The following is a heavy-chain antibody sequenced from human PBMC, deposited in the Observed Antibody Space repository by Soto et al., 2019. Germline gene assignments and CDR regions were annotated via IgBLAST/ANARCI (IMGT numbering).Heavy chain of an antibody. Sequence: QVQLVESGGGVVQPGRSLRLSCAASGFTFSSYAMHWVRQAPGKGLEWVAVISYDGSNKYYADSVKGRFTISRDNSKNTLYLQMNSLRAEDTAVYYCARDRDSYGDYAGWYFDLWGRGTLVTVPS. V-gene: IGHV3-30-3*01. J-gene: IGHJ2*01. CDR2: ISYDGSNK. CDR1: GFTFSSYA. CDR3: ARDRDSYGDYAGWYFDL. D-gene: IGHD4-17*01.